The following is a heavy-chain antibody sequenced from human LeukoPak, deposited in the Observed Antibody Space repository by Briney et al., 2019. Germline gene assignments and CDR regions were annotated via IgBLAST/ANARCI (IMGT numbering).Heavy chain of an antibody. CDR2: ISAYNGNT. Sequence: ASVKVSCKASGYTFTSYGISWVRQAPGQGLEWMAWISAYNGNTNYAQKLQGRVTMTTDTSTSTAYMELRSLRSDDTAVYYCARDAYSSSWLSYYYYGMDVWGQGTTVTVSS. CDR3: ARDAYSSSWLSYYYYGMDV. CDR1: GYTFTSYG. D-gene: IGHD6-13*01. V-gene: IGHV1-18*01. J-gene: IGHJ6*02.